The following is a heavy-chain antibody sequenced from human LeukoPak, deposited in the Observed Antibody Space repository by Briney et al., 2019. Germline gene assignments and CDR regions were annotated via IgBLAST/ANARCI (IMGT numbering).Heavy chain of an antibody. V-gene: IGHV3-30*02. CDR2: IRYDGSNK. Sequence: GGSLRLSCAASGFTFSSYGMHWVRQAPGKGLEWVAFIRYDGSNKYYADSVKGRFTISRDNSKNTLYLQMNSLRAEDTAVYYCAKDGQDIVVVVAATWLNWFDPWGQGTLVTVSS. D-gene: IGHD2-15*01. CDR1: GFTFSSYG. J-gene: IGHJ5*02. CDR3: AKDGQDIVVVVAATWLNWFDP.